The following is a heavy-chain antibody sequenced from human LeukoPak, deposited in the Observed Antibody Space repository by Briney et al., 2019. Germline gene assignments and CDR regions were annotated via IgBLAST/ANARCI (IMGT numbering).Heavy chain of an antibody. CDR1: GYTFTGYY. D-gene: IGHD1-26*01. CDR2: INPHSGGT. Sequence: ASVKVSCKSSGYTFTGYYMHWVRQAPGQGLELMGWINPHSGGTNYAQKFEGRVTMTRGTSIRTAHAELNRLRSDDTAVYYCARGGLPAFYYYMDVWGKGTTVTVSS. J-gene: IGHJ6*03. V-gene: IGHV1-2*02. CDR3: ARGGLPAFYYYMDV.